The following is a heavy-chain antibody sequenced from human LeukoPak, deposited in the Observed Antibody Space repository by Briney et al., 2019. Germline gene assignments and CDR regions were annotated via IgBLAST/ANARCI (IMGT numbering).Heavy chain of an antibody. J-gene: IGHJ4*02. V-gene: IGHV3-30*03. Sequence: GGSLRLSCAASGFTFSSYGMHWVRQAPGKGLEWVAVISYDGSNKYYADSVKGRFTISRDNSKNTLYLQMNSLRAEDTAVYYCAGIAVAGKFDYWGQGTLVTVSS. D-gene: IGHD6-19*01. CDR2: ISYDGSNK. CDR1: GFTFSSYG. CDR3: AGIAVAGKFDY.